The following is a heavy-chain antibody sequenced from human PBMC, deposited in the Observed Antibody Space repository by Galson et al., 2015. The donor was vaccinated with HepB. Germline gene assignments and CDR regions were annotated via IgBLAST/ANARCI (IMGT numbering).Heavy chain of an antibody. J-gene: IGHJ6*02. CDR1: GGTFSSYA. V-gene: IGHV1-69*06. CDR3: ARWPRDSNYDGYYYYYGMDV. Sequence: SVKVSCKASGGTFSSYAISWVRQAPGQGLEWMGGIIPIFGTANYAQKFQGRVTITADKSTSTAYMELSSLRSEDTAVYYCARWPRDSNYDGYYYYYGMDVWGQGTTVTVSS. D-gene: IGHD4-11*01. CDR2: IIPIFGTA.